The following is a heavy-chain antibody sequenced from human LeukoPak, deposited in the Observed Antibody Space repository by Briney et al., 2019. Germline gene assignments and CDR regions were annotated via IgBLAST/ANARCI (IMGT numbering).Heavy chain of an antibody. Sequence: GSLGLSCAASGFTFSNYWMHWVRQAPGKGLVWVSRINSDGSSRNYADSVKGRSTISRDNAKNTLYLQMNSLRAEDTAVYFCASASSHRIAAGGDYWGQGTLVTVSS. J-gene: IGHJ4*02. V-gene: IGHV3-74*01. CDR1: GFTFSNYW. CDR3: ASASSHRIAAGGDY. CDR2: INSDGSSR. D-gene: IGHD6-13*01.